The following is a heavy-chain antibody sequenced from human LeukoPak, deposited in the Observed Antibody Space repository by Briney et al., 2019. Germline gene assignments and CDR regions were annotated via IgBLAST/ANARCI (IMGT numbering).Heavy chain of an antibody. CDR1: GGSIGTYY. CDR3: AREGGEPLRRGMDV. D-gene: IGHD1-26*01. CDR2: IYTSGST. J-gene: IGHJ6*02. Sequence: SETLSLTCTVSGGSIGTYYWSWIRQPAGKGLEWIGRIYTSGSTNYNPSLKSRVTMSVDTSKNQFSLKLSSVTAADTAVFYCAREGGEPLRRGMDVWGQGTTVTVSS. V-gene: IGHV4-4*07.